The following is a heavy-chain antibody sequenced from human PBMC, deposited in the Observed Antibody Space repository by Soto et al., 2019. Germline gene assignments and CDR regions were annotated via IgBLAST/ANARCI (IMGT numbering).Heavy chain of an antibody. V-gene: IGHV4-39*01. CDR3: ARGGGDYDYIWGSYRRSRWFDP. CDR2: IYYSGST. D-gene: IGHD3-16*02. CDR1: GGSISSSSYY. Sequence: SETLSLTSSVSGGSISSSSYYWGWIRQPPGKGLEWIGSIYYSGSTYYNPSLKSRATISVDTSKNQFSLKLSSVTAADTAVYYCARGGGDYDYIWGSYRRSRWFDPWGQGTLVTVSS. J-gene: IGHJ5*02.